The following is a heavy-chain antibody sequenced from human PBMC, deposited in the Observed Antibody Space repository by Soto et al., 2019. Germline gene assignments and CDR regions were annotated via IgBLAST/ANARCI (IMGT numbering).Heavy chain of an antibody. J-gene: IGHJ4*02. CDR3: ARGSSSGWYYFDY. D-gene: IGHD6-19*01. CDR1: GYTFTGYY. CDR2: ISAYNGNT. V-gene: IGHV1-18*04. Sequence: ASVKVSCKASGYTFTGYYMRWVRQAPGQGLEWMGWISAYNGNTNYAQKLQGRVTMTTDTSTSTAYMELRSLRSDDTAVYYCARGSSSGWYYFDYWGQGTLVTVSS.